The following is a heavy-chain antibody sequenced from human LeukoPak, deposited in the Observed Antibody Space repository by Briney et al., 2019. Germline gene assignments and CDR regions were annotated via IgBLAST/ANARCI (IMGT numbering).Heavy chain of an antibody. Sequence: PSQTLSLTCTVSGGSISSGDYYWSWIRQPPGKGLEWIGYIYYSGSTYYNPSLKSRVTISVDTPKNQFSLKLSSVTAADTAVYYCARVDNWNDANFDYWGQGTLVTVSS. CDR2: IYYSGST. V-gene: IGHV4-30-4*08. J-gene: IGHJ4*02. D-gene: IGHD1-1*01. CDR3: ARVDNWNDANFDY. CDR1: GGSISSGDYY.